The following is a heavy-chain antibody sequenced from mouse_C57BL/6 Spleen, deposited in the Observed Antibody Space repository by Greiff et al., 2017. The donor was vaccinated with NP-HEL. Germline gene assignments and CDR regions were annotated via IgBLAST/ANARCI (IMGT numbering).Heavy chain of an antibody. CDR3: ARDGVRYYGSMAMDY. CDR2: ISYDGSN. D-gene: IGHD1-1*01. CDR1: GYSITSGYY. Sequence: EVKLQESGPGLVKPSQSLSPTCSVTGYSITSGYYWNWIRQFPGNKLEWMGYISYDGSNNYNPSLKNRISITRDTSKNQFFLKLNSVTTEDTATYYGARDGVRYYGSMAMDYWGQGTSGTVSS. V-gene: IGHV3-6*01. J-gene: IGHJ4*01.